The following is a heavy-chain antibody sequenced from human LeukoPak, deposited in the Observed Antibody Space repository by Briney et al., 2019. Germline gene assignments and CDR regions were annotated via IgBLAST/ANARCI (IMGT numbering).Heavy chain of an antibody. CDR1: GFTFSSYA. D-gene: IGHD1-26*01. V-gene: IGHV3-23*01. Sequence: GGSLRLSCAASGFTFSSYAMSWVRQAPGKGLEWVSAISGSGGSTYYAYSVKGRFTISRDNSKNTLYLQMKSLRAEDTAVYDCSKDASGSYYRYYFDYWGQGTLVTVSS. CDR3: SKDASGSYYRYYFDY. J-gene: IGHJ4*02. CDR2: ISGSGGST.